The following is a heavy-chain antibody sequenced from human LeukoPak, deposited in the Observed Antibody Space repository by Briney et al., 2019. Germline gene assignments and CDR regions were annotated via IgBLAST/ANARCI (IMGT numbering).Heavy chain of an antibody. J-gene: IGHJ4*02. Sequence: SETLSLTCTVSVGSICSYYWSWIRQPPGKGLEWIGYIYYSGSTNYNPSLKSRVTISVDTSKNQFSLNLSSVTAADTAVYYCAREGRGAAAGMDYWGQGTLVTVSS. CDR2: IYYSGST. V-gene: IGHV4-59*01. CDR3: AREGRGAAAGMDY. D-gene: IGHD6-13*01. CDR1: VGSICSYY.